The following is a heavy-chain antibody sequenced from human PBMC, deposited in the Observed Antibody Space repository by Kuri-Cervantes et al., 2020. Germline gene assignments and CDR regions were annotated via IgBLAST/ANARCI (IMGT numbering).Heavy chain of an antibody. D-gene: IGHD6-19*01. CDR2: IYYSGST. CDR1: GGSISSSTYY. V-gene: IGHV4-61*01. CDR3: ARWTRIAVAGEPYGSFDP. Sequence: GSLRLSCTVSGGSISSSTYYWSWIRQPPGKGLEWIGYIYYSGSTNYNPSLKSRVTISVDTSKNQFSLKLSSVTAADTAVYYCARWTRIAVAGEPYGSFDPWGQGTLVTVSS. J-gene: IGHJ5*02.